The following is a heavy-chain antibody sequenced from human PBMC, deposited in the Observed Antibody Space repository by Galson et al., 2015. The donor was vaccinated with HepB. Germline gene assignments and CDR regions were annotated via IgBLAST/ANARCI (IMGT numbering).Heavy chain of an antibody. J-gene: IGHJ4*02. V-gene: IGHV5-10-1*01. D-gene: IGHD1/OR15-1a*01. Sequence: QSGAEVKKPGESLRISCKGSGYSFTSYWISWVRQMPGKGLEWMGRIDPSDSYTNYSPSFQGHVTISADKSISTAYLQWSSLKASDTAMYYCAANWNTRRSDYWGQGTLYGYWGQGTLVTVSS. CDR3: AANWNTRRSDYWGQGTLYGY. CDR2: IDPSDSYT. CDR1: GYSFTSYW.